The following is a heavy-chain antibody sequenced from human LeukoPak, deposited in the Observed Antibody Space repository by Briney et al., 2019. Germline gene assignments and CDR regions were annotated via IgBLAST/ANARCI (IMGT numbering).Heavy chain of an antibody. V-gene: IGHV4-59*11. CDR3: ARYDVDMATNN. D-gene: IGHD5-24*01. Sequence: SETLSLTWTGSGGSISRRFWTWIRQPPGKGLEGIGYIYYRGGTNYNPSLQSRVTISVDTSKNQFSLKVTSVTAADTAVYYCARYDVDMATNNWGQGTLVTVSS. CDR2: IYYRGGT. CDR1: GGSISRRF. J-gene: IGHJ4*02.